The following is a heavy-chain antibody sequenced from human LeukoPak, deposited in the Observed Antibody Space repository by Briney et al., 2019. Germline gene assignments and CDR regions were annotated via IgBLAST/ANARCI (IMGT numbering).Heavy chain of an antibody. J-gene: IGHJ4*02. CDR2: IYPSGST. V-gene: IGHV4-4*07. CDR3: ARMTTVNPYYFDY. Sequence: SETLSLTCSVSGGSIRTSYWSWIRQPAGKGLEWIGIIYPSGSTNYNPSLKSRVTISVDTSKNQFSLKLSSVTAADTAVYYCARMTTVNPYYFDYWGQGTLVTVSS. D-gene: IGHD4-11*01. CDR1: GGSIRTSY.